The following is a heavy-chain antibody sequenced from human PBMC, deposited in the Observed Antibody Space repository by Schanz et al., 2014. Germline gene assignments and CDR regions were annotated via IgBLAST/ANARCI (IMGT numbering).Heavy chain of an antibody. Sequence: EVQLLESGGGLVQPGGSLRLSCAASGITFSDYAMSWVRQAPGKGLEWVSTIASGGSHTFYADSVTGRFTISGDNSKNTLYLQMNSLRAEDTAVYYCAKERIAAAWTFDYWGQGTLVTVSS. CDR2: IASGGSHT. V-gene: IGHV3-23*01. J-gene: IGHJ4*02. D-gene: IGHD6-13*01. CDR1: GITFSDYA. CDR3: AKERIAAAWTFDY.